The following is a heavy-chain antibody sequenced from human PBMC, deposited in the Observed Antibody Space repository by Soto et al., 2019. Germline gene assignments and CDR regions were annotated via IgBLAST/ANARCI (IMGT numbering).Heavy chain of an antibody. CDR3: AKDKSTTTAFDI. Sequence: QTGGSLRLSCADSGFTFSTYALSWVRQAPGKGLEWVSAINERGGSTYYADSVKGRFTISRDNSKRTLYLQMNSLRAEDTALYFCAKDKSTTTAFDIWGQGTMVTVS. CDR1: GFTFSTYA. D-gene: IGHD1-1*01. J-gene: IGHJ3*02. CDR2: INERGGST. V-gene: IGHV3-23*01.